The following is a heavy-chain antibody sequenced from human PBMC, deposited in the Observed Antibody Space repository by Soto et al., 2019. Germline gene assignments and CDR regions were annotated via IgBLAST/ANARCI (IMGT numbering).Heavy chain of an antibody. CDR2: IYYSGST. Sequence: SETLSLTCTVSGGSISSYYWSWIRQPPGKGLEWIGYIYYSGSTNYNPSLKSRVTISVDTTKNQFSLKLSSVTAADTAVYYCVRGISMDYGDLLFDPWGQGTLVTVSS. J-gene: IGHJ5*02. D-gene: IGHD4-17*01. CDR1: GGSISSYY. CDR3: VRGISMDYGDLLFDP. V-gene: IGHV4-59*01.